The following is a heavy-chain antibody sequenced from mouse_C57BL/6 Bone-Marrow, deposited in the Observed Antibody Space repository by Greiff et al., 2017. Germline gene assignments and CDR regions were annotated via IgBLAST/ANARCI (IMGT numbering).Heavy chain of an antibody. CDR3: VRWYGGYYGFAY. D-gene: IGHD2-3*01. Sequence: QVQLQQSGAELARPGASVKMSCKASGYTFTSYTMHWVKQRPGQGLEWIGYINPSSGYTKYNQKFKDKATLTADKSSSTAYMQLSSLTSEDSAVYYCVRWYGGYYGFAYWGQGTLVTVSA. J-gene: IGHJ3*01. V-gene: IGHV1-4*01. CDR1: GYTFTSYT. CDR2: INPSSGYT.